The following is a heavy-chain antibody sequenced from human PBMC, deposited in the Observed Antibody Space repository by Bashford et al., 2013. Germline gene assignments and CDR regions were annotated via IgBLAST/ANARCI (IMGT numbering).Heavy chain of an antibody. CDR3: ARDRRPYDTSGYYYDF. V-gene: IGHV1-2*02. J-gene: IGHJ4*02. Sequence: VASVKVSCKASGYNFNNWFMHWVRQAPGQGLEWMGWINPNNGGTNYAQKFEGRVTMTRDTSTSTVYMELSSLRSEDTAVYYCARDRRPYDTSGYYYDFWGQGTLVTVSS. CDR2: INPNNGGT. D-gene: IGHD3-22*01. CDR1: GYNFNNWF.